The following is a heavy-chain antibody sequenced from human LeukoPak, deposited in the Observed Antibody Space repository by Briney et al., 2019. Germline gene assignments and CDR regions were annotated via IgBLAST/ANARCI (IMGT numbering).Heavy chain of an antibody. CDR2: INHSGST. V-gene: IGHV4-34*01. J-gene: IGHJ4*02. Sequence: KPSETLSLTCAVYGGSFSGYYWSWIRQPPGKGLEWIGEINHSGSTNYNPSLKSRVTISVDTSMNQFSLKLSSVTAADTAVYYCVRIGATPDYWGQGTLVAVSS. CDR3: VRIGATPDY. CDR1: GGSFSGYY.